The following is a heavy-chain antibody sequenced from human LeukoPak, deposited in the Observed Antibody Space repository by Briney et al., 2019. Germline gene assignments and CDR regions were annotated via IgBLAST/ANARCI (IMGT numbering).Heavy chain of an antibody. CDR3: ARFGSSTWYKGAFDI. J-gene: IGHJ3*02. D-gene: IGHD6-13*01. Sequence: SETLSLTCAVYGGSFSGYYWSWIRQPPGKGLEWIGEIVQSGNTKYNPSLKSRVKLSVDTSKNQISLNLTSVTAADTAVYYCARFGSSTWYKGAFDIWGQGTMVTVAS. CDR1: GGSFSGYY. V-gene: IGHV4-34*12. CDR2: IVQSGNT.